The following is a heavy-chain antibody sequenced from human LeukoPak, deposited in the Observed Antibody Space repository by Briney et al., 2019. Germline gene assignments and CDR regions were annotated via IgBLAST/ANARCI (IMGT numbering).Heavy chain of an antibody. V-gene: IGHV5-51*01. CDR1: GYSFTSYC. D-gene: IGHD3-3*01. CDR2: IYPGDSDT. CDR3: ARQSDYDFWRGYLYYFDY. Sequence: GESLKISCKGSGYSFTSYCIGWVRQMPGKGLEWLGIIYPGDSDTRYSPSFQGQVTISAKKSNSTAYVQWSSLKASDTGMYYCARQSDYDFWRGYLYYFDYWGQGTLVTVSS. J-gene: IGHJ4*02.